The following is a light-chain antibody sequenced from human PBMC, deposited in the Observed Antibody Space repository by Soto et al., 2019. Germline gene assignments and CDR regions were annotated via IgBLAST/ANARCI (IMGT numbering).Light chain of an antibody. CDR3: QQYGNPPQT. J-gene: IGKJ1*01. CDR1: QSVRKNY. Sequence: DTVLTQSPGNLSLSPGESATLSCRASQSVRKNYLAWYQQRPGQPPRPLIHAASSRATGIPDRFSGSGSGTYFTLTITRLEPEDFAVYYCQQYGNPPQTFGQGTRVEI. V-gene: IGKV3-20*01. CDR2: AAS.